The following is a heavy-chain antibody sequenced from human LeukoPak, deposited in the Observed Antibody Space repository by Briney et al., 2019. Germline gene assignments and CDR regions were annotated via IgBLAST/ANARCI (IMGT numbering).Heavy chain of an antibody. Sequence: PGGSLRLSCAASGFTFSSYSMNWVRQAPGKGLEWVSSISSSSSYIYYADSVKGRFTISRDNAKNSLYLQMNSLRAEDTAVYYCARGLRYFDVVAPIDYWGQGTLVTVSS. CDR3: ARGLRYFDVVAPIDY. V-gene: IGHV3-21*01. CDR2: ISSSSSYI. CDR1: GFTFSSYS. J-gene: IGHJ4*02. D-gene: IGHD3-9*01.